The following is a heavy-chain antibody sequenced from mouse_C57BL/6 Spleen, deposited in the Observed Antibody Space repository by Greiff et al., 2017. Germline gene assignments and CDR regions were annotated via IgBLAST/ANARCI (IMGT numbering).Heavy chain of an antibody. CDR1: GFTFSSYA. V-gene: IGHV5-4*01. J-gene: IGHJ2*01. CDR3: ARDDGYYIDY. CDR2: ISDGGSYT. D-gene: IGHD2-3*01. Sequence: EVQLVESGGGLVKPGGSLKLSCAASGFTFSSYAMSWVRQTPEKRLEWVATISDGGSYTYYPDNVKGRFTISRDNAKNNLYLQMSHLKSEDTAMYYCARDDGYYIDYWGQGTTLTVSS.